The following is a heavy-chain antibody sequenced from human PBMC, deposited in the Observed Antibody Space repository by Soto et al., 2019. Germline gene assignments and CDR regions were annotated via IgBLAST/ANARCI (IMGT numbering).Heavy chain of an antibody. D-gene: IGHD1-26*01. CDR3: ARQGSWPYYYYGLDV. Sequence: QVQLVQSGPEVKKPGASVKVSCEASGYTFTTSGISWVRQAPGQGLEWMGWISTYNGDTNSAQKFQGRVTMTADTSTGTAYMELMRLKSDDTAVYYCARQGSWPYYYYGLDVWGQGTTVTVSS. CDR1: GYTFTTSG. V-gene: IGHV1-18*01. CDR2: ISTYNGDT. J-gene: IGHJ6*02.